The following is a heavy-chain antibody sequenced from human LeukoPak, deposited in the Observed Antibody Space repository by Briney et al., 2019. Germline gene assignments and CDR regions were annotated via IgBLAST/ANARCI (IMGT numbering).Heavy chain of an antibody. V-gene: IGHV3-30-3*01. D-gene: IGHD6-19*01. Sequence: GRSLRLSCAASGFSLSSYGMHWVRQAPGKGLEWVAVISYDGSNKYYADSVKGRFTISRDNSKNTLYLQMNSLRAEDTAVYYCARVSGSGWYGSDAFDIWGQGTMVTVSS. CDR3: ARVSGSGWYGSDAFDI. CDR1: GFSLSSYG. CDR2: ISYDGSNK. J-gene: IGHJ3*02.